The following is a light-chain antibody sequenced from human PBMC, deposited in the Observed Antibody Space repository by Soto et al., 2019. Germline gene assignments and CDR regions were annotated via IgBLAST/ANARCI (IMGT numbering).Light chain of an antibody. J-gene: IGKJ1*01. Sequence: EIVMTQSPATLSVSPGERATLSCRASQSVNSNLAWYQQKPGQAPRLLIYGASSRATGIPARFSGSGSGTECTLTITSLQSEDVAVYYCQQYNSWPRTLGQGTKVDIK. CDR1: QSVNSN. V-gene: IGKV3-15*01. CDR3: QQYNSWPRT. CDR2: GAS.